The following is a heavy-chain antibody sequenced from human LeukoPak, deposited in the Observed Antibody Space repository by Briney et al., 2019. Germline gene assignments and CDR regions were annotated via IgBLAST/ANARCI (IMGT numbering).Heavy chain of an antibody. D-gene: IGHD5-12*01. J-gene: IGHJ4*02. CDR1: GGSISSHY. CDR2: IYYSGST. Sequence: PSETLSLTCTVSGGSISSHYWSWIRQPPGKGLEWIGYIYYSGSTNYNPSLKSRVTISVDTSKNQFSLKLSSMTAADTAVYYCARVRWLRAFDYWGQGTLVTVSS. CDR3: ARVRWLRAFDY. V-gene: IGHV4-59*11.